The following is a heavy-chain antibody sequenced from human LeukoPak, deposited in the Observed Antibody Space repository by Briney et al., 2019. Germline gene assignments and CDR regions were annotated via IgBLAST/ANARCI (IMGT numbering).Heavy chain of an antibody. J-gene: IGHJ5*02. CDR3: ATIYGSGSQNWFDP. V-gene: IGHV4-30-2*01. Sequence: PSQTLSLTCAVSGGSISSGGYSWSWIRQPPGKGLEWIGYIYHSGSTYYNPSLKSRVTISVDRSKNQFSLKLSSVTAADTAVYYCATIYGSGSQNWFDPWGQGTLVTVSS. CDR2: IYHSGST. CDR1: GGSISSGGYS. D-gene: IGHD3-10*01.